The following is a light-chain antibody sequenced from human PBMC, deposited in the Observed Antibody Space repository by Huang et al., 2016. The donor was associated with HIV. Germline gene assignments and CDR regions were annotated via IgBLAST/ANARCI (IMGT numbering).Light chain of an antibody. CDR1: QSLATS. J-gene: IGKJ2*01. CDR2: DAS. Sequence: EIVLSQSPATLSLSPGERATLSCRASQSLATSFAWYQQKPGQAPRLLIYDASNRATGIPARFSGRGSGTDFTLTISNLEPEDFAVYYCQQRSTWPPEYTFGQGTKLEI. V-gene: IGKV3-11*01. CDR3: QQRSTWPPEYT.